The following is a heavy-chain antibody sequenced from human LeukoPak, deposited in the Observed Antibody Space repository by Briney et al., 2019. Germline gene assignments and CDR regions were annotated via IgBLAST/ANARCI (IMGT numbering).Heavy chain of an antibody. CDR1: GGSFSGYY. CDR3: ARADYYYGMDV. CDR2: VNHSGST. Sequence: SETLSLTCAVYGGSFSGYYWSWIRQPPGKGLEWIGEVNHSGSTNYNPSLKSRVTISVDKSKNQFSLKLSSVTAADTAVYYCARADYYYGMDVWGQGTTVTVSS. J-gene: IGHJ6*02. V-gene: IGHV4-34*01.